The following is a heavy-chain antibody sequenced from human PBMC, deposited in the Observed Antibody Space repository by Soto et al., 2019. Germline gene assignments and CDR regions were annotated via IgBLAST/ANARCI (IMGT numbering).Heavy chain of an antibody. J-gene: IGHJ4*02. CDR1: GYTFTSYH. D-gene: IGHD1-7*01. Sequence: QVQLVQSGAEVKKPGASVKVSCKASGYTFTSYHMHWVRQAPGQGLEWMGVINPSGGDAIYAQKFQGRVTMTRDTSTSTVYMELSSLRSEDTAVYYCARDSFNLRNRNYFSDYWGQGTLVTVSS. CDR2: INPSGGDA. CDR3: ARDSFNLRNRNYFSDY. V-gene: IGHV1-46*01.